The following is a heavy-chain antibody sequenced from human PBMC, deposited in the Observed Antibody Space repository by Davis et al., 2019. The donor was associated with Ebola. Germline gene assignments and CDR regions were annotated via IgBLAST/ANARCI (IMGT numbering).Heavy chain of an antibody. D-gene: IGHD4-17*01. CDR1: GDSISAYL. J-gene: IGHJ6*02. CDR2: IHYLGNT. CDR3: ARGNYGDYIVLYYYNMDV. V-gene: IGHV4-59*01. Sequence: MPSETLSLTCTVSGDSISAYLWSWIPQPPGKGLGGIGNIHYLGNTNYSPSLKSRVTMSVDTSKNQFSLKLSSVTAADTAVYYCARGNYGDYIVLYYYNMDVWGRGTTVTVSS.